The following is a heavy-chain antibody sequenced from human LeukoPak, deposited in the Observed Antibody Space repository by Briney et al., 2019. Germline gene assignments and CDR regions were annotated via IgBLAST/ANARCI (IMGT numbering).Heavy chain of an antibody. CDR3: ARGRRSGSPHQIRFDP. Sequence: PSETLSLTCAVYGGSFSGYYWSWIRQPPGKGLEWIGEINHSGSTNYNSSLKSRVTISVDTSKNQFSLKLSSVTAADTAVYYCARGRRSGSPHQIRFDPWGQGTLVTVSS. CDR2: INHSGST. V-gene: IGHV4-34*01. CDR1: GGSFSGYY. D-gene: IGHD3-10*01. J-gene: IGHJ5*02.